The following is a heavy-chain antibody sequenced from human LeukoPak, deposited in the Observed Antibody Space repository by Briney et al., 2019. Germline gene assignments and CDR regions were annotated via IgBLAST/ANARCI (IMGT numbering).Heavy chain of an antibody. CDR1: GFTFSSYE. CDR3: ASTADTAMAAPYYYYGMDV. Sequence: GGSLRLSCAASGFTFSSYEMNWVRQAPGKGLEWVSYISSSGSTIYYADSVKGRLTISRDNAKNSLYLQMNSLRAEDTAVYYCASTADTAMAAPYYYYGMDVWGQGTTVTVSS. CDR2: ISSSGSTI. V-gene: IGHV3-48*03. J-gene: IGHJ6*02. D-gene: IGHD5-18*01.